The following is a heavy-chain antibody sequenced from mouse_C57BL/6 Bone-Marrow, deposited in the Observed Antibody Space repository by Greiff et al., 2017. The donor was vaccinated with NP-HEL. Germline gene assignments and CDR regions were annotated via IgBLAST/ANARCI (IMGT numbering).Heavy chain of an antibody. J-gene: IGHJ2*01. Sequence: QVQLQQPGAELVKPGASVKLSCKASGYTFTSYWMQWVKQRPGQGLEWIGEIDPSDSYTNYNQKFKGKATLPVDTSSSPAYMQLSSLTSGDSAVYYCARFYYHGSSYDFDYWGQGTTLTVSS. CDR2: IDPSDSYT. V-gene: IGHV1-50*01. D-gene: IGHD1-1*01. CDR3: ARFYYHGSSYDFDY. CDR1: GYTFTSYW.